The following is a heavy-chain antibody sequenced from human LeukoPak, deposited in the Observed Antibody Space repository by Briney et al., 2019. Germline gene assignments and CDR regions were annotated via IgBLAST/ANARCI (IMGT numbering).Heavy chain of an antibody. CDR1: GGSISNYY. D-gene: IGHD2-21*02. V-gene: IGHV4-59*01. CDR3: ARGVTAATPNSAFDI. J-gene: IGHJ3*02. CDR2: IYYSGTT. Sequence: PSETLSLTCTVSGGSISNYYWSWIRQPPGEGLEWIGHIYYSGTTNYNPSLKSRVIISVDTSKNQISLKLSSVTAADTAVYFCARGVTAATPNSAFDIWGQGTMVTVSS.